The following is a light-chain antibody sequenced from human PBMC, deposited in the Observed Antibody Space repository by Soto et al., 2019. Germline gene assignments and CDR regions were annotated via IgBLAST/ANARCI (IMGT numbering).Light chain of an antibody. CDR3: QSYDSSLSGYYV. Sequence: QSVLTQPPSVSGAPGQRVTISCTGSSSNIGAGYDVHWYQQLPGTAPKLLIYGNSNRPSGVPDRFSGSKSGTSAFLAITGLQAEDQAHYYCQSYDSSLSGYYVFGTGTKLTVL. J-gene: IGLJ1*01. CDR1: SSNIGAGYD. V-gene: IGLV1-40*01. CDR2: GNS.